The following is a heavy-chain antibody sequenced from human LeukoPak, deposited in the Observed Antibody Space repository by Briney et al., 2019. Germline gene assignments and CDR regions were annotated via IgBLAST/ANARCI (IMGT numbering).Heavy chain of an antibody. J-gene: IGHJ3*02. CDR3: ARGGWELLYAFDI. Sequence: ASVKVSCKASGGTFSSYAISWVRQAPGQGLEWMGGIIPIFGTANYAQKFQGRVTITTDESTSTAYMELSSLRSEDTAGYYCARGGWELLYAFDIWGQGTMVTVSS. CDR1: GGTFSSYA. D-gene: IGHD1-26*01. CDR2: IIPIFGTA. V-gene: IGHV1-69*05.